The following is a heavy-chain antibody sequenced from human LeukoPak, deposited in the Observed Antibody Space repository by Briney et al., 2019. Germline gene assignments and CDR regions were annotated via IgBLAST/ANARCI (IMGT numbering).Heavy chain of an antibody. CDR2: ITSGGNT. CDR1: GFTVSSNY. J-gene: IGHJ4*02. CDR3: ARGRGYRDYDRPLDH. D-gene: IGHD5-12*01. Sequence: GGSLRLSCAASGFTVSSNYMNWVRQAPGKGLEWVSVITSGGNTYYADSVKGRFTTSRDNSKNTLYVQMNSLRAEDTAIYYCARGRGYRDYDRPLDHWGQGTLVTVSS. V-gene: IGHV3-53*01.